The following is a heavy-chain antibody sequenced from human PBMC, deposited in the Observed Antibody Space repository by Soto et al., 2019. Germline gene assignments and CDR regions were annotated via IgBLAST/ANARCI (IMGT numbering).Heavy chain of an antibody. CDR1: GFTVSSNY. V-gene: IGHV3-53*01. CDR3: ARGGYSGYDWAPGGMDV. CDR2: IYSGGST. D-gene: IGHD5-12*01. J-gene: IGHJ6*02. Sequence: PGGSLRLSCAASGFTVSSNYMSWVRQAPGKGLEWVSVIYSGGSTYYADSVKGRFTISRDNSKNTLYLQMNSLRAEDTAVYYCARGGYSGYDWAPGGMDVWGQGTTVTVSS.